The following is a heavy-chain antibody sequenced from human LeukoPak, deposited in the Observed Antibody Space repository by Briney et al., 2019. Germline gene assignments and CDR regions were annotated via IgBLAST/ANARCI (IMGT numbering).Heavy chain of an antibody. J-gene: IGHJ3*02. V-gene: IGHV4-59*01. Sequence: PSETLSLTCTVSGGSISSYYWSWIRQPPGKGLEWIGYIYYSGSTNYNPSLKSRVTISVDTSKNQFSLKLSSVTAADTAVYYCARATYPDDAFDIWGQGTMVTVSS. CDR1: GGSISSYY. CDR3: ARATYPDDAFDI. D-gene: IGHD1-14*01. CDR2: IYYSGST.